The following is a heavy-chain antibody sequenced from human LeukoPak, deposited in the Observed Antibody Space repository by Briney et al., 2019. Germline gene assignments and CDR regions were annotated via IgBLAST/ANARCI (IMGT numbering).Heavy chain of an antibody. CDR1: GGSISSYY. CDR2: IYTSGST. CDR3: ARFACTSGLRGYYLDY. V-gene: IGHV4-4*07. D-gene: IGHD2-2*01. Sequence: PSETLSLTCTVSGGSISSYYWSWIRQPAGKGLEWIGRIYTSGSTNYNPSLKSRVTMSVDTSKNQFSLKLSSVTAADTAVYYCARFACTSGLRGYYLDYWGQGTLVTVSS. J-gene: IGHJ4*02.